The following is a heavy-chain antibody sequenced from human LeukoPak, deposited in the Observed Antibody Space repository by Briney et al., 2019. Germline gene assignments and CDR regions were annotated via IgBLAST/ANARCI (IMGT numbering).Heavy chain of an antibody. V-gene: IGHV3-15*01. Sequence: GGSLRLSCAASGFTFSNAWMSWVRQAPGKGLEWVGRIKSKTDGGATDYAAPVKGRFTISRDDSKNTLHLQMNSLKTEDTAVYYCTTLYYYDSSGYYTRRDYWGQGTLVTVSS. CDR1: GFTFSNAW. CDR2: IKSKTDGGAT. CDR3: TTLYYYDSSGYYTRRDY. J-gene: IGHJ4*02. D-gene: IGHD3-22*01.